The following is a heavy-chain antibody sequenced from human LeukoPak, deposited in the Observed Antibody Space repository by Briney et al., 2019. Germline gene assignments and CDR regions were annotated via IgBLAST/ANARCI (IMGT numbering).Heavy chain of an antibody. J-gene: IGHJ4*02. CDR3: ARVHCTNGVCYLFDY. D-gene: IGHD2-8*01. V-gene: IGHV1-2*06. CDR1: GYTFTGYY. Sequence: ASVKVSCMASGYTFTGYYMHWVRQAPGQGLEWMGRINPNSGGTNYAQKVQGTVTLARDTAINTAYMELSRLRSDDTAVYYCARVHCTNGVCYLFDYWGQGTMVTVSS. CDR2: INPNSGGT.